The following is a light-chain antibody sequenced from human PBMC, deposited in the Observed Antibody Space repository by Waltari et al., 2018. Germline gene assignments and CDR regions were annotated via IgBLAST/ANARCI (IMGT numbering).Light chain of an antibody. V-gene: IGLV2-14*01. CDR1: SSDVGGYNF. J-gene: IGLJ2*01. CDR3: SSYTTSSVV. CDR2: DVS. Sequence: QSALTQPASVSGSPGQSITISCPGTSSDVGGYNFVSWYQQHPGKAPKVMIYDVSKRPSGVSNRFSGSKSGNTASLTISGLQAEDEADYYCSSYTTSSVVFGGGTKLTVL.